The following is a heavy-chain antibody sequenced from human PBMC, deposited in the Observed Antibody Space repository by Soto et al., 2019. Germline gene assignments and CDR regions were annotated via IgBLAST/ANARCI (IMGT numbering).Heavy chain of an antibody. Sequence: LRLSCAASGFTFSNAWMSWVRQAPGKGLEWVGRIKSKTDGGTTDYAAPVKGRFTISRDDSKNALYLQMNSLKTEDTAVYYCTTDFGTYYDFWSGYYTGIYYYGMDVWGQGTTVTVSS. CDR3: TTDFGTYYDFWSGYYTGIYYYGMDV. CDR1: GFTFSNAW. CDR2: IKSKTDGGTT. D-gene: IGHD3-3*01. V-gene: IGHV3-15*01. J-gene: IGHJ6*02.